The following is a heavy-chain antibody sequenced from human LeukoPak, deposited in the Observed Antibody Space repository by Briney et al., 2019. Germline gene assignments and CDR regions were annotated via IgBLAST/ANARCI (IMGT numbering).Heavy chain of an antibody. V-gene: IGHV3-7*01. J-gene: IGHJ4*02. CDR1: GFTFSSYW. D-gene: IGHD2-2*01. CDR2: IKQDGSEK. CDR3: ARDSPFWVVVPAAIDY. Sequence: GRSLRLSCAASGFTFSSYWMSWVRQAPGKGLEWVANIKQDGSEKYYVDSVKGRFTISRDNAKNSLYLQMNSLRAEDTAVYYCARDSPFWVVVPAAIDYWGQGTLVTVSS.